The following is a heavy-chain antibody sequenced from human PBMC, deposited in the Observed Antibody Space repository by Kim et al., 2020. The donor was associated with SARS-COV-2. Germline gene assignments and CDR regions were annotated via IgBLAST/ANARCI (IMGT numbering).Heavy chain of an antibody. Sequence: GGSLRLSCAASGFTFSTYWMTWVRQAPGKGLEWVANIKQDGSEKYYVDSVKGRFTISRDNAKNSLYLQMSSLRAEDTAVYYCARHCDSSGYDNYYFDYWGQGTLVTVSS. V-gene: IGHV3-7*01. CDR1: GFTFSTYW. J-gene: IGHJ4*02. CDR3: ARHCDSSGYDNYYFDY. CDR2: IKQDGSEK. D-gene: IGHD3-22*01.